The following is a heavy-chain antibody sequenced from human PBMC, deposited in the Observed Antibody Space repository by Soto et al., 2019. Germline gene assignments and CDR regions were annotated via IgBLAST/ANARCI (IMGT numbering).Heavy chain of an antibody. D-gene: IGHD6-13*01. V-gene: IGHV1-3*01. J-gene: IGHJ4*02. Sequence: QVQLVQSGAEVKKPGASVKVSCKASGYTFTSYAMHWVRQAPGQRLEWMGWINAGNGNTKYSQKFQGRVTITRDTSASTAYMGLSSLRSEDTAVYYCARDPYSSSWYYFDYWGQGTLVTVSS. CDR1: GYTFTSYA. CDR2: INAGNGNT. CDR3: ARDPYSSSWYYFDY.